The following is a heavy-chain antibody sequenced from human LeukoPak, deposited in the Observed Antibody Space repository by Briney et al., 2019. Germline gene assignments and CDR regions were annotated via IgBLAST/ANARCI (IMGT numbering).Heavy chain of an antibody. CDR2: IKQDGSEI. D-gene: IGHD4-23*01. CDR3: AREYDYGGNIPGCFQH. J-gene: IGHJ1*01. V-gene: IGHV3-7*01. Sequence: GGSLRLSCAASGFTFSSYWMSWVRQAPGKGLEWVANIKQDGSEIYYVDSVKGRFTISRDNAKSSLSLQMNSLRAEDTAVYYCAREYDYGGNIPGCFQHWGQGTLVTVSS. CDR1: GFTFSSYW.